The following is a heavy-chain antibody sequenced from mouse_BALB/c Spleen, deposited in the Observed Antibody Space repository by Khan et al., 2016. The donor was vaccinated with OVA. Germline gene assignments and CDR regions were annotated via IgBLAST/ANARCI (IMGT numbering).Heavy chain of an antibody. CDR1: GFTFSTYG. J-gene: IGHJ3*01. V-gene: IGHV5-6*01. CDR3: ARLAYYYNSEGFAY. D-gene: IGHD1-1*01. CDR2: ISSGGGYT. Sequence: EVEPVESGGDLVKPGGSLKLSCAASGFTFSTYGMSWVRQTPDKRLEWVATISSGGGYTYYPDNVKGRFTISRDNAKNTLYLQMSSLKSEDTAMYYCARLAYYYNSEGFAYWGQGTLVTVSA.